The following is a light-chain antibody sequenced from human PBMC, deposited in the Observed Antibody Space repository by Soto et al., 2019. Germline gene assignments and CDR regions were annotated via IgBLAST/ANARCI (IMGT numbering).Light chain of an antibody. CDR1: QSVSSY. V-gene: IGKV3-11*01. Sequence: EIVLTQSPATLSLSPGERATLSCRASQSVSSYLAGYHKQPGQAPRLLIYDASNRDTGIPASFSGRGSGTDFTLTISSLEPEDFVVYYCQQRSTWLTFGGGTKVEIK. J-gene: IGKJ4*01. CDR2: DAS. CDR3: QQRSTWLT.